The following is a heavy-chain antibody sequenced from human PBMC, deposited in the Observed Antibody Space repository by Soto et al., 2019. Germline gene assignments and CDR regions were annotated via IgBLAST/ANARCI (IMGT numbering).Heavy chain of an antibody. CDR3: ARDRYYDSSGYFDY. V-gene: IGHV3-33*01. J-gene: IGHJ4*02. Sequence: GGSLRLSCAASGFTFSSYGMHWVRQAPGKGLEWVAVIWYDGSNKYYADSVKGRFTISRDNSKNTLYLQMNSLRAEDTVVYYCARDRYYDSSGYFDYWGQGTLVTVSS. D-gene: IGHD3-22*01. CDR1: GFTFSSYG. CDR2: IWYDGSNK.